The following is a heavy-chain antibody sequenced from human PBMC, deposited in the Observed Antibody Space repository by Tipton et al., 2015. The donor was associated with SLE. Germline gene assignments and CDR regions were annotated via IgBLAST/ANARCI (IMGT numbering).Heavy chain of an antibody. J-gene: IGHJ5*02. D-gene: IGHD6-19*01. CDR3: ARGGIAVAITNWFDP. CDR2: ISQSGST. V-gene: IGHV4-34*01. Sequence: TLSLTCAVYGGSFSGYYWSWIRQPPGKGLEWIGEISQSGSTIYNPSLKSRVTISVDTSKNQFSLKLSSVTAADTAVYYCARGGIAVAITNWFDPWGQGTLVTVSS. CDR1: GGSFSGYY.